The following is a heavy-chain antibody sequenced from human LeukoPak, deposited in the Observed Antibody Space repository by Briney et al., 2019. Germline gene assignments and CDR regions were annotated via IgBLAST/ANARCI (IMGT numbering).Heavy chain of an antibody. J-gene: IGHJ4*02. Sequence: SETLSLTCTVSGGSISRGDYYWSWIRQPPGKGLEWIGYIYYSGSTYYNPSLKSRVTISVDTSKNQFSLKLSSVTAADTAVYYCARHQLPDQDYWGQGTLVTVSS. D-gene: IGHD2-2*01. CDR2: IYYSGST. CDR3: ARHQLPDQDY. V-gene: IGHV4-39*01. CDR1: GGSISRGDYY.